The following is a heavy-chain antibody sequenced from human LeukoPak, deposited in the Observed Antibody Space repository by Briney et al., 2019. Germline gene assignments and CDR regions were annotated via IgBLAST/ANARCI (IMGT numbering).Heavy chain of an antibody. Sequence: GGSLRLSCAASGFTFDDYAMHWVRQAPGKSLEWVSGISWNSGSIGYADSVKGRFTISRDNAKKSLYLQMNSLRAENTALYYCAKDRSYGSGSYWLDFDYWGQGTLVTVSS. V-gene: IGHV3-9*01. D-gene: IGHD3-10*01. CDR3: AKDRSYGSGSYWLDFDY. CDR2: ISWNSGSI. J-gene: IGHJ4*02. CDR1: GFTFDDYA.